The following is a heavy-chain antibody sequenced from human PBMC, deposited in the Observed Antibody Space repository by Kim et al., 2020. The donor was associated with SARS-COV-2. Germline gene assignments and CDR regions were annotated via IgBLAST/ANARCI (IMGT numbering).Heavy chain of an antibody. Sequence: HYADPGKRRFTISRDNSKNTLYLQMNSLRAEDTAVYYCARDLWFDYFDYWGQGTLVTVSS. CDR3: ARDLWFDYFDY. D-gene: IGHD3-10*01. J-gene: IGHJ4*02. V-gene: IGHV3-30*01.